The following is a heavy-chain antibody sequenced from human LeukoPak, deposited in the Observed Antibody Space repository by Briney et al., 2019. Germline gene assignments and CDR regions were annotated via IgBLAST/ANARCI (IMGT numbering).Heavy chain of an antibody. Sequence: GGSLRLSCAASGFTFSSYWMTWVRQAPGKGLEWVANIIQDGSAKYYVDSVKGRFTISRDNAKNSLYLQMNSLSAEDTAVYYCARGGTTFEHWGQGTLVTVSS. J-gene: IGHJ4*02. D-gene: IGHD1-1*01. CDR3: ARGGTTFEH. CDR1: GFTFSSYW. CDR2: IIQDGSAK. V-gene: IGHV3-7*01.